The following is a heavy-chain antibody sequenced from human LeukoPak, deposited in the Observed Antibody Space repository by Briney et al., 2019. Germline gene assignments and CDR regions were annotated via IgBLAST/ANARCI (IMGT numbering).Heavy chain of an antibody. CDR1: GDSISRSTYY. J-gene: IGHJ4*02. D-gene: IGHD1-26*01. V-gene: IGHV4-39*07. CDR3: ARTVGATTNYFDY. CDR2: IFYTGST. Sequence: PSETLSLTCTVSGDSISRSTYYWGWIRQPPGKGLEWIGIIFYTGSTYYNPSLKSRVTISVDTSKNQFSLKLSSVTAADTAVYYCARTVGATTNYFDYWGQGTLVTVSS.